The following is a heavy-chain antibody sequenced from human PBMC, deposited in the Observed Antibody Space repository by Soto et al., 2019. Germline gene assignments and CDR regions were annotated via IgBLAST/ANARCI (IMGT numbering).Heavy chain of an antibody. Sequence: PGGSLRLSCAASGFTFSSYGMHWVRQAPGKGLEWVAVISYDGSNKYYADSVKGRFTISRDNSKNTLYLQMNSLRAEDTAVYYCAKPEQWLDDAFDIWGQGTMVTVSS. CDR1: GFTFSSYG. J-gene: IGHJ3*02. V-gene: IGHV3-30*18. CDR3: AKPEQWLDDAFDI. D-gene: IGHD6-19*01. CDR2: ISYDGSNK.